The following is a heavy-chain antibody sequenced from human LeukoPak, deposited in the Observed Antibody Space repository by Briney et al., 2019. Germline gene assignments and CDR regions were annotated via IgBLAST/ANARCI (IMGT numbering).Heavy chain of an antibody. CDR2: IFYSGST. CDR3: ARGGIVATVFDY. D-gene: IGHD5-12*01. CDR1: GGSISNYY. Sequence: SETLSLTCTVSGGSISNYYWSWVRQPPGKGLEWIGYIFYSGSTNYNPSLRSRVTISVHTSKNQFSLKLSSVTAADTAVYYCARGGIVATVFDYWGQGTLVTVSS. J-gene: IGHJ4*02. V-gene: IGHV4-59*01.